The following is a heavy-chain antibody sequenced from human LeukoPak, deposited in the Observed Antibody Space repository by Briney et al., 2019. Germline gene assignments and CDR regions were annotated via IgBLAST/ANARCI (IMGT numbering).Heavy chain of an antibody. CDR2: ISYSGST. CDR1: GGSISAYY. V-gene: IGHV4-59*01. D-gene: IGHD5-24*01. Sequence: PSETLSLTCTVSGGSISAYYWSWIRQPPGKGLEWIGYISYSGSTKYNPSLKSRVPISVDTSKNQFSLKLSSVTAADTAVYYCARYGMATIQFFDYWGQGTLFTVSS. J-gene: IGHJ4*02. CDR3: ARYGMATIQFFDY.